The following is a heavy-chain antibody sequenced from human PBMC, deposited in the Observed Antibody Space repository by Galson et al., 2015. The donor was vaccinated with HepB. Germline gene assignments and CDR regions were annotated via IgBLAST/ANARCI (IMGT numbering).Heavy chain of an antibody. Sequence: ETLSLTCTVSGGSISSYYWSWIRQPAGKGLEWIGHIYTSGSTNYNPSLKSRVTMSVDTSKNQFSLKLSSVTAADTAVYYCARSIGIAVAGTRYFDPWDQGTLGTVSS. CDR2: IYTSGST. V-gene: IGHV4-4*07. D-gene: IGHD6-19*01. J-gene: IGHJ5*02. CDR1: GGSISSYY. CDR3: ARSIGIAVAGTRYFDP.